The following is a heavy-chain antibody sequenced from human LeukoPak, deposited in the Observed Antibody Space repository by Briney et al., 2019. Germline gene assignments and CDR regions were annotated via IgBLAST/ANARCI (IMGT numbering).Heavy chain of an antibody. V-gene: IGHV1-18*01. CDR3: ARDPLTAMVGYADY. CDR2: INTYNGNI. CDR1: GYIFTTYG. J-gene: IGHJ4*02. Sequence: GASVKVSCKASGYIFTTYGISWVRQAPGQGLEWRGWINTYNGNIDYAQKLQGRVTMTTDTSTSTAYMELRSLRSDDTAVYYCARDPLTAMVGYADYWGQGTLVTVSS. D-gene: IGHD5-18*01.